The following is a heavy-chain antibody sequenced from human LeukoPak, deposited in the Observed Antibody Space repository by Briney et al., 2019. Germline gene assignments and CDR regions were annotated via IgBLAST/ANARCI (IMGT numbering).Heavy chain of an antibody. D-gene: IGHD1-26*01. CDR1: GGSISSYY. CDR2: ICYSGST. Sequence: SETLSLTCTVSGGSISSYYWSWIRQPPGKGLEWIGYICYSGSTNYNPSLKSRVTISVDTSKNQFSLKLSSVTAADTAVYYCAREGSGSYAFDIWGQGTMVTVSS. J-gene: IGHJ3*02. CDR3: AREGSGSYAFDI. V-gene: IGHV4-59*01.